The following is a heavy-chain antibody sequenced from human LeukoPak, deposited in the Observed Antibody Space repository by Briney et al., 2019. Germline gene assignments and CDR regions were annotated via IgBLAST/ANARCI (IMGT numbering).Heavy chain of an antibody. Sequence: SETLSRTCAVYGGSFSGYYWSWIRQPPGKGLEWIGEINHSGSTNYNPSLKSRVTISVDTSKNQFSLKLSSVTAADTAVYYCARGVGKMVYAIYWDYWGQGTLVTVSS. J-gene: IGHJ4*02. V-gene: IGHV4-34*01. CDR3: ARGVGKMVYAIYWDY. CDR1: GGSFSGYY. D-gene: IGHD2-8*01. CDR2: INHSGST.